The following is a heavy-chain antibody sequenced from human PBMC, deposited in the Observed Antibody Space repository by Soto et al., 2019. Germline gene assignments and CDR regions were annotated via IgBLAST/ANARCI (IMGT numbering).Heavy chain of an antibody. J-gene: IGHJ5*02. CDR1: GFIFSSYA. D-gene: IGHD6-19*01. Sequence: EVQLLESGGGLVQPGGSLRLSCAASGFIFSSYAMSWVRQTPGKGVEWVSGISGGGGNTYYADSVTGRFTISRDNSRNTLYLQMNSLRAADTTIYYCAKDRGAGARFSGIAVAGIPSWGQGTLVTVSS. CDR3: AKDRGAGARFSGIAVAGIPS. V-gene: IGHV3-23*01. CDR2: ISGGGGNT.